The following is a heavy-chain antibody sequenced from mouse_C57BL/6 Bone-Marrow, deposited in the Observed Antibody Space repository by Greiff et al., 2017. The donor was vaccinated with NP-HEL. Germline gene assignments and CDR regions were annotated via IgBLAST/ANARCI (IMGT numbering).Heavy chain of an antibody. CDR2: IDPSDSYT. J-gene: IGHJ2*01. V-gene: IGHV1-59*01. Sequence: QLQQPGAELVRPGTSVKLSCKASGYTFTSYWMHWVKQRPGQGLEWIGVIDPSDSYTNYNQKFKGKATLTVDTSSSTAYMQLSSLTSEDSAVYYCARGGGKDYWGQGTTLTVSS. CDR3: ARGGGKDY. D-gene: IGHD1-1*02. CDR1: GYTFTSYW.